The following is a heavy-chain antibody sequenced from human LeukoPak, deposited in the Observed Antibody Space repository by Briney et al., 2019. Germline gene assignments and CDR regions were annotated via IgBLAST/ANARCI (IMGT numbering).Heavy chain of an antibody. CDR2: INAGNGNT. J-gene: IGHJ4*02. D-gene: IGHD3-10*01. CDR1: GYTFTSYA. CDR3: ARSSMVRTFDY. Sequence: ASVKVSCTASGYTFTSYAMHWVRQAPGQRLEWMGWINAGNGNTKYSQKFQGRVTITRDTSASTAYMELSSLRSEDTAVYYCARSSMVRTFDYWGQGTLVTVSS. V-gene: IGHV1-3*01.